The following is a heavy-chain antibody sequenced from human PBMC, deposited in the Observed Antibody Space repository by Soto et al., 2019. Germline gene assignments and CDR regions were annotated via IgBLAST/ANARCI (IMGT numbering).Heavy chain of an antibody. Sequence: SETLSLTCAVYGGSFSGYYWSWIRQPPGKGLEWIGEINHSGSTNYNPSLKSRVTISVDTSKNQFSLKLSSVTAADTAVYYCARVRYQLLPFDPWGQGTLVTVSS. J-gene: IGHJ5*02. CDR3: ARVRYQLLPFDP. D-gene: IGHD2-2*01. CDR2: INHSGST. CDR1: GGSFSGYY. V-gene: IGHV4-34*01.